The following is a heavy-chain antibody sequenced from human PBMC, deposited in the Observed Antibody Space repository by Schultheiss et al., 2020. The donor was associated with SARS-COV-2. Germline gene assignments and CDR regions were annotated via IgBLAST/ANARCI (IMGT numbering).Heavy chain of an antibody. J-gene: IGHJ6*02. V-gene: IGHV2-5*02. D-gene: IGHD3-16*01. CDR3: AHSGNGGSYYYYGMDV. CDR2: IDWDDDK. CDR1: GFSLSTSGMC. Sequence: SGPTLVKPTQTLTLTCTFSGFSLSTSGMCVSWIRQPPGKALEWLARIDWDDDKRYSPSLKSRLTITKDTSKNQVVLTMTNMDPVDTATYYCAHSGNGGSYYYYGMDVWGQGTTVTVSS.